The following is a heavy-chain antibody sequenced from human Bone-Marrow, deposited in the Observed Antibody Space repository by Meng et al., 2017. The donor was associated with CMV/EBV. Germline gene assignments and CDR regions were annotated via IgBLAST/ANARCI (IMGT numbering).Heavy chain of an antibody. CDR2: IIPIFGTA. V-gene: IGHV1-69*12. J-gene: IGHJ4*02. Sequence: QGQLVQAGGEVKKPGSSGKVPCKASGGTFSSYAISWVRQAPGQGLEWMGGIIPIFGTANYAQKFQGRVTITADESTSTAYMELSSLRSEDTAVYYCARGVLFGEAGTVLDYWGQGTLVTVSS. CDR3: ARGVLFGEAGTVLDY. CDR1: GGTFSSYA. D-gene: IGHD1-7*01.